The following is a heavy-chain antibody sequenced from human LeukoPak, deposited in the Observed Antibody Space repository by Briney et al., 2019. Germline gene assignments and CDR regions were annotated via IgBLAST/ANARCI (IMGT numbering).Heavy chain of an antibody. CDR1: GFTFSSYS. Sequence: KPGGSLRLSCAASGFTFSSYSMNWVRQAPGKGLEWVSSISSSSSYIYYADSVKGRFTISRDNAKNSLYLQMNSLRAEDTAVYYCVLFEAMAVVAATLGYWGQGTLVTVSS. CDR3: VLFEAMAVVAATLGY. J-gene: IGHJ4*02. CDR2: ISSSSSYI. V-gene: IGHV3-21*01. D-gene: IGHD2-15*01.